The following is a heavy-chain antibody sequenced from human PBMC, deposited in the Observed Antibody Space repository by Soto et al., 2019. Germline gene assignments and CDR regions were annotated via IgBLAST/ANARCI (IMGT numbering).Heavy chain of an antibody. Sequence: PSETLSLTCTVSGGSISSYYWSWIRQPAGKGLEWIGRIYTSGSTNYNPSLKSRVTMSVDTSKNQFSLKLSSVTAADTAVYYCAGGTRDYDFWSGRGYYRMDVWGQGTTVTVSS. J-gene: IGHJ6*02. CDR1: GGSISSYY. CDR3: AGGTRDYDFWSGRGYYRMDV. V-gene: IGHV4-4*07. D-gene: IGHD3-3*01. CDR2: IYTSGST.